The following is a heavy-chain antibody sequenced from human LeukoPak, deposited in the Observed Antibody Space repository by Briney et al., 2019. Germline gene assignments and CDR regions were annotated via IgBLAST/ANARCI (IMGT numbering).Heavy chain of an antibody. Sequence: ASVKVSCKASGYTFTSYGISWVRQAPGQALEWMGWISAYNGNTNYAQKLQGRVTMTTDTSTSTAYMELRSLRSDDTAVYYCARARSGWYSYYFDYWGQGTLVTVSS. CDR3: ARARSGWYSYYFDY. CDR1: GYTFTSYG. V-gene: IGHV1-18*01. CDR2: ISAYNGNT. D-gene: IGHD6-19*01. J-gene: IGHJ4*02.